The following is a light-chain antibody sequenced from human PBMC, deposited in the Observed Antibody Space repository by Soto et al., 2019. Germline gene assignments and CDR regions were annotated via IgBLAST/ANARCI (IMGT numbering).Light chain of an antibody. Sequence: EIVMTQSPATLSVSPGERATLSCRASQSVSANLAWYQQKPGQAPRLLISGASTRATGIPARFSGSGSGTEFTLTISSLQSEDFAVYYCQQYDNWPPCTFGQGTKLEVK. J-gene: IGKJ2*02. CDR3: QQYDNWPPCT. V-gene: IGKV3-15*01. CDR1: QSVSAN. CDR2: GAS.